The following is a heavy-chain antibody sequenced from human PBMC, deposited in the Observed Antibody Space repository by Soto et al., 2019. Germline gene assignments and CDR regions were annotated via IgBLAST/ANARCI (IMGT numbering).Heavy chain of an antibody. CDR1: GGSISSYY. Sequence: QVQLQESGPGLVKPSETLSLTCTVSGGSISSYYWSWIRQPPGKGLEWIGYIDYSVSTNYNPYRKSRVTRAVDTSKIPFSLKLSSVTSADTAVYYCAREQQLIAHDAFDIWGQGTMVTVSS. V-gene: IGHV4-59*01. D-gene: IGHD6-13*01. CDR2: IDYSVST. J-gene: IGHJ3*02. CDR3: AREQQLIAHDAFDI.